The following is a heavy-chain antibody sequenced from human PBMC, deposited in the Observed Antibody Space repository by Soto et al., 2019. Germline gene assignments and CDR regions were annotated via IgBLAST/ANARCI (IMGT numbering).Heavy chain of an antibody. D-gene: IGHD1-26*01. Sequence: QVQLLESGPGLVKPSETLSLTCTIYGGSISSYFWSWIRQPPGKGLEWIWYIHYSGTTVYSPSLKSRVTMSIDTSENQFTLNLTSVTAADTAVYYCARDTGSYYLDSWGQGSLVTVSS. CDR3: ARDTGSYYLDS. CDR1: GGSISSYF. J-gene: IGHJ4*02. CDR2: IHYSGTT. V-gene: IGHV4-59*01.